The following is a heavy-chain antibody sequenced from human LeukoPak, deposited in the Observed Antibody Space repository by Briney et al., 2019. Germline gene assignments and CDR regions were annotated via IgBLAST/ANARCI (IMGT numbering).Heavy chain of an antibody. Sequence: RSGGSLRLSCAASGFTFSSYSMNWVRQAPGKGLEWVSSIGSSSSYIYYADSVKGRFTISGDNAKNSLYLQMNSLRAEDTAVYYCARAEGTLDYWGQGTLVTVSS. J-gene: IGHJ4*02. CDR1: GFTFSSYS. CDR2: IGSSSSYI. D-gene: IGHD3-10*01. CDR3: ARAEGTLDY. V-gene: IGHV3-21*01.